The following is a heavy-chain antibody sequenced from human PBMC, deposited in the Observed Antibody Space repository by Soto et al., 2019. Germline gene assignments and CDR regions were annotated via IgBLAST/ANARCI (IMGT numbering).Heavy chain of an antibody. V-gene: IGHV4-34*01. CDR3: ARFTSVGFCSGGSCSDNWFDP. J-gene: IGHJ5*02. Sequence: SETLSLTCAVYGGSLSSYYWSWIRQPPGKGLEWIGEINHSGSTNYNPSLKSRVTISLDTSKNQFSLKLSSVTAADTAVYYCARFTSVGFCSGGSCSDNWFDPWGQGTLVTVSS. CDR1: GGSLSSYY. CDR2: INHSGST. D-gene: IGHD2-15*01.